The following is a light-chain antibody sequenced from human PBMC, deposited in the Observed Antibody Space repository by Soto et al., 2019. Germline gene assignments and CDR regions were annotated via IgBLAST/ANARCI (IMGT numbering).Light chain of an antibody. CDR3: MQALQTPRFT. J-gene: IGKJ3*01. V-gene: IGKV2-28*01. Sequence: DIVKTQSPLSLPVTPGEPASISCRSSQSLLHSNGYNYLDWYLQKPGQSPQLLIYLGSNRASGVPDRFSGSGSGTDFTLKISRVEAEDVGVYYCMQALQTPRFTFGPGTKVDIK. CDR2: LGS. CDR1: QSLLHSNGYNY.